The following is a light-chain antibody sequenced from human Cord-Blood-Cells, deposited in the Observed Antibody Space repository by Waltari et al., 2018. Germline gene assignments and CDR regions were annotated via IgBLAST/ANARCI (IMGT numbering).Light chain of an antibody. CDR3: MQGTHWPPWT. V-gene: IGKV2-30*02. CDR2: KVS. CDR1: QSLVHSDGNTY. J-gene: IGKJ1*01. Sequence: DVVMTQSPLSLPVTLGQPASISCRSSQSLVHSDGNTYLNWFQQRPGQSPRRLMYKVSNRDSGVPERFSGSGSGTDFTLKISRVETEDVGVYYCMQGTHWPPWTFGQGTKVEIK.